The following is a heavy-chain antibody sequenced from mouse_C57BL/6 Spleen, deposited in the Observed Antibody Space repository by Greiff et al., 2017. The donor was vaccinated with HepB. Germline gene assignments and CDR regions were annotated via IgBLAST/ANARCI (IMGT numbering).Heavy chain of an antibody. Sequence: VQLQQPGAELVKPGASVKLSCKASGYTFTSYWMHWVKQRPGQGLEWIGMIHPNSGSTNYNEKLKSKATLTVDKSSSTAYMQLSSLTSEDSAVYYCARRHYDGFDYWGQGTTLTVSS. V-gene: IGHV1-64*01. J-gene: IGHJ2*01. CDR2: IHPNSGST. D-gene: IGHD2-3*01. CDR3: ARRHYDGFDY. CDR1: GYTFTSYW.